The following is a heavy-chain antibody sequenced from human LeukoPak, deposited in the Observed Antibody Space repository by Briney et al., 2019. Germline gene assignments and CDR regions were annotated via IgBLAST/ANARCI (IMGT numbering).Heavy chain of an antibody. D-gene: IGHD3-22*01. Sequence: SETLSLTCTVSGGSISNYYWSWIRQPPGKGLEWIGYIYTSGSTNYNPSLKSRGTISVDTSKNQFSLKLSSVTAAYTAVYYCARLSYYDRSITYWGQGTLLTASS. CDR1: GGSISNYY. V-gene: IGHV4-4*09. J-gene: IGHJ1*01. CDR2: IYTSGST. CDR3: ARLSYYDRSITY.